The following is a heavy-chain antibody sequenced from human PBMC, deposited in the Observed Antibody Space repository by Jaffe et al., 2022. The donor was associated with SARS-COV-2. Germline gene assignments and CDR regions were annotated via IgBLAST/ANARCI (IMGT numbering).Heavy chain of an antibody. D-gene: IGHD3-9*01. CDR1: GFTFSSYS. CDR3: ARDRGVLRYFDWLPVNAFDI. Sequence: EVQLVESGGGLVQPGGSLRLSCAASGFTFSSYSMNWVRQAPGKGLEWVSYISSSSSTIYYADSVKGRFTISRDNAKNSLYLQMNSLRAEDTAVYYCARDRGVLRYFDWLPVNAFDIWGQGTMVTVSS. V-gene: IGHV3-48*01. CDR2: ISSSSSTI. J-gene: IGHJ3*02.